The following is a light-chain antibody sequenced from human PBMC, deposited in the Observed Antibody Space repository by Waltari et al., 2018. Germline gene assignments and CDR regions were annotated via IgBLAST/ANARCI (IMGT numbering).Light chain of an antibody. J-gene: IGLJ3*02. CDR2: VNSDGSH. V-gene: IGLV4-69*02. CDR1: SGHSTNT. Sequence: LVLTQSPSASASLGASVKLTCTLDSGHSTNTIASHQQQPQKGPRYLLKVNSDGSHSKGDEIPDRFSGSSSSSGTERYLTIASVQSEDEADYYCQSGGHGTWVFGGGTKLTVL. CDR3: QSGGHGTWV.